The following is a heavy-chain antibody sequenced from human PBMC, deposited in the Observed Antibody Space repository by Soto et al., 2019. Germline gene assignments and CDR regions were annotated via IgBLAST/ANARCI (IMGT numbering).Heavy chain of an antibody. CDR2: ISYDGTNK. J-gene: IGHJ4*02. D-gene: IGHD7-27*01. CDR3: ARDPKTSGGQHWAFNYFDS. CDR1: GFTFSRYG. Sequence: QVQLVESGGGVVHPGRSLRLSCSASGFTFSRYGMHWVRHVPGKGLEWVAVISYDGTNKFYADSVKGRFTISRDNSKSTLYLQVDSLRPEDAAVYYCARDPKTSGGQHWAFNYFDSWGQGTLVTVSS. V-gene: IGHV3-30*03.